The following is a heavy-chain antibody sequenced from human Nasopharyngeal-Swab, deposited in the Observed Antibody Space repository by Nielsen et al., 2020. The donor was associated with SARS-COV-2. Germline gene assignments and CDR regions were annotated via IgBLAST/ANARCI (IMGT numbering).Heavy chain of an antibody. Sequence: SETLSLTCAVYGGSFSGYYWSWIRQPPGKGLEWIGEINHSGSTNYNPSLKSRVTISVDTSKNQFSLKLSSVTAADTAVYYCASTPGDEYYYYYYMDVWDKGTTVTVSS. CDR2: INHSGST. CDR1: GGSFSGYY. J-gene: IGHJ6*03. CDR3: ASTPGDEYYYYYYMDV. V-gene: IGHV4-34*01. D-gene: IGHD3-10*01.